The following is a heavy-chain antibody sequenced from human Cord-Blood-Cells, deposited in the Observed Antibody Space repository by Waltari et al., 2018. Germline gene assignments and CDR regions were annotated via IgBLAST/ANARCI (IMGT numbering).Heavy chain of an antibody. V-gene: IGHV1-3*01. CDR2: INAGNGNT. Sequence: QVQLVQSGAEGKKPGASVKVSCKASGYTFTSYAMHWVLQAPGQRLEWMGWINAGNGNTKYSQKFQGRVTITRDTSASTAYMELSSLRSEDTAVYYCARLGYDFWSGYDYWGQGTLVTVSS. CDR1: GYTFTSYA. D-gene: IGHD3-3*01. J-gene: IGHJ4*02. CDR3: ARLGYDFWSGYDY.